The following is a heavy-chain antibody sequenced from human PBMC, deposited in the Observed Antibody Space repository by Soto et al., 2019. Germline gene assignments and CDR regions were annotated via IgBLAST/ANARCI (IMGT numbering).Heavy chain of an antibody. Sequence: GSLRLSCAASGFTFSNYWMSWVRQAPGKGLEWVADIKKDGGETYYVDSVKGRFTISRDNAKNSLYLQVNSLRAEDTAVYYCARAPNWNYYGMDVWGQGTTVTVSS. V-gene: IGHV3-7*01. CDR1: GFTFSNYW. J-gene: IGHJ6*02. D-gene: IGHD1-1*01. CDR3: ARAPNWNYYGMDV. CDR2: IKKDGGET.